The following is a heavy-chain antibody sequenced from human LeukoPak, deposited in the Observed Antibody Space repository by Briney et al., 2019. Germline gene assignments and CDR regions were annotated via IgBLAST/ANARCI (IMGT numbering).Heavy chain of an antibody. CDR3: ARDRMESGLGYYYYDMDV. CDR1: GGSISSYY. D-gene: IGHD1-1*01. J-gene: IGHJ6*03. V-gene: IGHV4-4*07. CDR2: IYTRGST. Sequence: PSETLSLTCTVSGGSISSYYWSWIPQPAGKGLEWIGRIYTRGSTNYNPSLKSRVHMSVDTSKNQFSLKLSSVTAADTAVYYCARDRMESGLGYYYYDMDVWGKGTTVTVSS.